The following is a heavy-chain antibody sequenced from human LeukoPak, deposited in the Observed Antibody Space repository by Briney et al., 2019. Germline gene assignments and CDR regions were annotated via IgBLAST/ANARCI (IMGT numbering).Heavy chain of an antibody. J-gene: IGHJ4*02. CDR1: GGSFSGYY. D-gene: IGHD2-2*01. CDR2: INHSGST. V-gene: IGHV4-34*01. CDR3: ARGDVVVVPAAPYRLFDY. Sequence: ETLSLTCAVYGGSFSGYYWSWIRQPPGKGLEWIGEINHSGSTNYNPSLKSRVTISVDTSKNQFSLKLSSVTAADTAVYYCARGDVVVVPAAPYRLFDYWGQGTLVTVSS.